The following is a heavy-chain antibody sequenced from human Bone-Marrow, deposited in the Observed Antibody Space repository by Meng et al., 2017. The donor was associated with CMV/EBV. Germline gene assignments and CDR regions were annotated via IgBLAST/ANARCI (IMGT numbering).Heavy chain of an antibody. CDR1: GFTFSSYA. D-gene: IGHD2-2*01. V-gene: IGHV3-23*01. J-gene: IGHJ4*02. CDR2: ISGSGGST. Sequence: GESLKISCAASGFTFSSYAMSWVRQAPGKGLEWVSAISGSGGSTYYADSVKGRFTISRDNSKNTLYLQMNSLRAEDTAVYYCAKASRSTGARVGFDYWGQGTLVTVSS. CDR3: AKASRSTGARVGFDY.